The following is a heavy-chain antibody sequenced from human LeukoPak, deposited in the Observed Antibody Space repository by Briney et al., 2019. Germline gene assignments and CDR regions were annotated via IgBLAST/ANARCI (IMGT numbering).Heavy chain of an antibody. V-gene: IGHV3-23*01. Sequence: GGSLRISCAASGFTFSNYGISWVRLTPGKGLEWVSSISGPGSTTYYADSVKGRFTISRDSSKNTLYLQMNSLRAEDTAVCYCAKDWYYYDSSGYYFDYWGQGTLVTVSS. CDR1: GFTFSNYG. J-gene: IGHJ4*02. D-gene: IGHD3-22*01. CDR2: ISGPGSTT. CDR3: AKDWYYYDSSGYYFDY.